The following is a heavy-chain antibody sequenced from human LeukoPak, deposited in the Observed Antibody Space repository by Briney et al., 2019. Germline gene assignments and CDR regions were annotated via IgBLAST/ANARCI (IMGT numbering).Heavy chain of an antibody. CDR1: GGSISSYY. CDR3: ARAITGTSYYYYMDV. V-gene: IGHV4-4*09. Sequence: PSETLSLTCTVSGGSISSYYWSWIRQPPGKGLEWIGYIYTSGSTNYNPSLKSRDTISVDTSKNQFSLKLSSVTAADTAVYYCARAITGTSYYYYMDVWGKGTTVTVSS. J-gene: IGHJ6*03. CDR2: IYTSGST. D-gene: IGHD1-7*01.